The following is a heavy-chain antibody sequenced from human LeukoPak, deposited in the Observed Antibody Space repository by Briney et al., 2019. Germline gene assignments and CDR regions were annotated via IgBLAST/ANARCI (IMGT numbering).Heavy chain of an antibody. J-gene: IGHJ4*02. Sequence: GGSLRLSCAASGFTFSNAWKSWVRQAPGKGLEWVGRIKSKTDGGTADYAAPVKGRFTISRDDSKNTLYLQMNSLKTEDTAVYYCTTDLGYYDSSGYFDYWGQGTLVTVSS. CDR2: IKSKTDGGTA. D-gene: IGHD3-22*01. V-gene: IGHV3-15*01. CDR3: TTDLGYYDSSGYFDY. CDR1: GFTFSNAW.